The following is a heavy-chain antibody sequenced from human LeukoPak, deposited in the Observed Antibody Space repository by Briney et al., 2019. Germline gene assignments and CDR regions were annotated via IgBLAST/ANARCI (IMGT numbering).Heavy chain of an antibody. CDR3: ARDPTAYCSGGSCFGDY. CDR2: ISWNSGSI. Sequence: GGSLRLSCAASGFTFDDYAMHWVRQAPGKGLEWVSGISWNSGSIGYADSVKGRFTISRDNSKNTLYLQMNSLRAEDTAVYYCARDPTAYCSGGSCFGDYWGQGTLVTVSS. CDR1: GFTFDDYA. J-gene: IGHJ4*02. D-gene: IGHD2-15*01. V-gene: IGHV3-9*01.